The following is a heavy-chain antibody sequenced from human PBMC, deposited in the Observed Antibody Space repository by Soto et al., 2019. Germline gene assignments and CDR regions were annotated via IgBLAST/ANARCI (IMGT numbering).Heavy chain of an antibody. Sequence: QVQLVESGGGVVQPGRSLRLSCAASGFTFSSYGMHWVRQAPGKGLEWVAVISYDGSNKYYADSVKGRFTISRDNSKNTLYLQMNSLRAEDTAVYYCAKDGSRQQLVFWFAPWGQGTLVTVSS. CDR3: AKDGSRQQLVFWFAP. D-gene: IGHD6-13*01. V-gene: IGHV3-30*18. J-gene: IGHJ5*02. CDR1: GFTFSSYG. CDR2: ISYDGSNK.